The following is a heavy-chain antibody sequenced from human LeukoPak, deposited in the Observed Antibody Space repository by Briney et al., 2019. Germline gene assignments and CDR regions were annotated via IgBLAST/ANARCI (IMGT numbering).Heavy chain of an antibody. CDR1: GFTFGSFS. V-gene: IGHV3-48*01. Sequence: GGSLRLSCAASGFTFGSFSMNWVRQAPGKGLEWLSYISSSSSIIYYADSVKGRFTISRDNAKNSLYLQMNSLRAEDTAVYYCAREPSGLDVWGQGTTVTVSS. CDR2: ISSSSSII. J-gene: IGHJ6*02. CDR3: AREPSGLDV.